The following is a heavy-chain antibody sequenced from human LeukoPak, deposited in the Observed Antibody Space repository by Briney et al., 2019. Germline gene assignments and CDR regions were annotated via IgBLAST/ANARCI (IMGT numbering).Heavy chain of an antibody. CDR3: ARSGFEGATDDAFDI. V-gene: IGHV3-53*01. Sequence: PGGSLRLSCAASGFTVSSNYMSWGRQAPGKGLEWVSVIYSGGSTYYADSVKGRFTISRDNSKNTLYLQMNSLRAEDTAAYYCARSGFEGATDDAFDIWGQGTTVTVS. CDR1: GFTVSSNY. CDR2: IYSGGST. D-gene: IGHD1-26*01. J-gene: IGHJ3*02.